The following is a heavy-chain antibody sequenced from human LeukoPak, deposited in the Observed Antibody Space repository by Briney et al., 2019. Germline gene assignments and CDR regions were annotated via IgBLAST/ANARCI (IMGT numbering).Heavy chain of an antibody. CDR1: GGSISSNY. D-gene: IGHD5-12*01. CDR3: AGVATETRRVFDY. CDR2: IYYSGST. J-gene: IGHJ4*02. V-gene: IGHV4-59*08. Sequence: SETLSLTCSVSGGSISSNYWSWIRQPPGKGLEWIGYIYYSGSTNYNPSLKSRVTISVDTSKNQFSLKLSSVTAADTAVYYCAGVATETRRVFDYWGQGTLVTVSS.